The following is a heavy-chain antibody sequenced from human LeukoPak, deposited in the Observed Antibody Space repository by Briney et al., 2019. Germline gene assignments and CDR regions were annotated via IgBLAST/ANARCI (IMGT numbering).Heavy chain of an antibody. CDR2: INPSGGST. CDR1: GNTFTSYY. CDR3: ARGNRYFDL. V-gene: IGHV1-46*01. J-gene: IGHJ2*01. Sequence: GASVTVSFKASGNTFTSYYIHWVRQAPGQGLEWMGIINPSGGSTNYARKFQGRVTMTRDTSTSTVYMELSSLRSEDTAVYYCARGNRYFDLWGRGTLLTVSS.